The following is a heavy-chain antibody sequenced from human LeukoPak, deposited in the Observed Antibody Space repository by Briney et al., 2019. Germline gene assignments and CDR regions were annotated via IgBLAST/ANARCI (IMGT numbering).Heavy chain of an antibody. D-gene: IGHD2-8*01. CDR3: ARDKSLHCTNGVCYTGAWYYYYGMDV. J-gene: IGHJ6*02. Sequence: GGSLRLSCAASGLTFSSYSMNWVRQAPGKGLEWVSSISSSSSYIYYADSVKGRFTISRDNAKNSLYLQMNSLRAEDTAVYYCARDKSLHCTNGVCYTGAWYYYYGMDVWGQGTTVTVSS. CDR2: ISSSSSYI. V-gene: IGHV3-21*01. CDR1: GLTFSSYS.